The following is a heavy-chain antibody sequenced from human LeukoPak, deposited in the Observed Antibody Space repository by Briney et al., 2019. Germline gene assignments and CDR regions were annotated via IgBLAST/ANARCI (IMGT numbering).Heavy chain of an antibody. V-gene: IGHV4-61*02. CDR2: IYTSGST. CDR3: ARADTADYYYYYMDV. CDR1: GGSISSGSYY. Sequence: SQTLSLTCTVSGGSISSGSYYWSWIRQPAGKGLEWIGRIYTSGSTNYNPSLKSRVTISVDTSKNQFCLKLSSVTAADTAVYYCARADTADYYYYYMDVWGKGTTVTVSS. D-gene: IGHD5-18*01. J-gene: IGHJ6*03.